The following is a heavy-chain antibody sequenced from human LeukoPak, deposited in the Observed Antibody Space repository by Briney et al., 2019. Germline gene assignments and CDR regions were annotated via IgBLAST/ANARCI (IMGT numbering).Heavy chain of an antibody. J-gene: IGHJ4*02. CDR2: ISSNGGST. V-gene: IGHV3-64*01. Sequence: PGGSLRLSCAASGFTYSNYAMHWVRQAPGKGLEYVSAISSNGGSTYYANSVKGRFTISRDNSKNTLYLQMGSLRPEDMAVYYCARVTGPRDYWGQGTLVTVSS. CDR3: ARVTGPRDY. CDR1: GFTYSNYA.